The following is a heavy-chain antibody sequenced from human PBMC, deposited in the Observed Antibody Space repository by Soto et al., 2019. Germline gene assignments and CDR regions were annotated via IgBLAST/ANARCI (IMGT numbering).Heavy chain of an antibody. CDR1: GASISGYY. CDR3: ARSVAVPGAHIDY. Sequence: PSETLSLTCTVSGASISGYYWSWIRKSAGKGLEWIGRIYATGTTDYNPSLKSRVMMSVDTSKKQFSLRLRSVTAADTAVYFCARSVAVPGAHIDYWGQGTQVTVSS. J-gene: IGHJ4*02. CDR2: IYATGTT. V-gene: IGHV4-4*07. D-gene: IGHD6-19*01.